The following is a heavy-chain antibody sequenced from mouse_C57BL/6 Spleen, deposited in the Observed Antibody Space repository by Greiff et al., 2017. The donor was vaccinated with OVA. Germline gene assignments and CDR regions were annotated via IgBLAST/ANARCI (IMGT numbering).Heavy chain of an antibody. V-gene: IGHV1-54*01. J-gene: IGHJ1*03. D-gene: IGHD1-1*01. CDR3: ARRYYYGSDWYFDV. Sequence: VQLQQSGAELVRPGTSVKVSCKASGYAFTNYLIEWVKQRPGQGLEWIGVINPGSGGNNYNEKFKGKATLTADKSSSTAYMQLSSLTSEDSAVYFCARRYYYGSDWYFDVWGTGTTVTVSS. CDR2: INPGSGGN. CDR1: GYAFTNYL.